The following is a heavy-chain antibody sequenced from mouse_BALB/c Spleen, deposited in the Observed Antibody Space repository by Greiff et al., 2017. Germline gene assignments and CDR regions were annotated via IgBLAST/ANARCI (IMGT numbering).Heavy chain of an antibody. CDR1: GFNFNDTY. Sequence: VQLQQSGAELVKPGASVKLSCTASGFNFNDTYMHWVKQRPEQGLEWIGRIDPANGNTKYDPKFQGKATITADTSSNTAYLQLSSLTSEDTAVYYCDREYGSRDAMDYWGQGTSVTVAS. CDR2: IDPANGNT. D-gene: IGHD1-1*01. V-gene: IGHV14-3*02. CDR3: DREYGSRDAMDY. J-gene: IGHJ4*01.